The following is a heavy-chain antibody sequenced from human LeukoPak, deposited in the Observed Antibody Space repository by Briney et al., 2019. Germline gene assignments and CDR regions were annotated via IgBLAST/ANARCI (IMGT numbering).Heavy chain of an antibody. V-gene: IGHV4-34*01. CDR3: ARGRDRSKAGDL. Sequence: SETLSLTCAVHGGSCDDYYCSWIRQPPGKGLEWIGEIHPHGIFYYNSSLVSRVTISIDMSKTQFSLRLTSVTAADTAFYYCARGRDRSKAGDLWGQGSLVTVSS. D-gene: IGHD5-24*01. CDR1: GGSCDDYY. J-gene: IGHJ5*02. CDR2: IHPHGIF.